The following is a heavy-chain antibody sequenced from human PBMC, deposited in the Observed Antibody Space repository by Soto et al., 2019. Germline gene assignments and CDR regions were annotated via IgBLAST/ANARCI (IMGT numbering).Heavy chain of an antibody. CDR1: GFTFSSYA. V-gene: IGHV3-23*01. Sequence: PGGSLRLSCAASGFTFSSYAMSWVRQAPGKGLEWVSAISGSGGSTYYADSVKGRFTISRDNSKNTLYLQMNSLRAEDTAVYYCAKVPGPIVGAANAFDIWGQGTMVTV. D-gene: IGHD1-26*01. CDR2: ISGSGGST. J-gene: IGHJ3*02. CDR3: AKVPGPIVGAANAFDI.